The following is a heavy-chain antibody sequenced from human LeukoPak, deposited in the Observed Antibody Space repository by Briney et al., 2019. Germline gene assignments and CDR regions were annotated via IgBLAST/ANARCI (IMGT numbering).Heavy chain of an antibody. CDR1: GGSFSGDY. D-gene: IGHD2-2*01. V-gene: IGHV4-34*01. CDR2: INHSGST. Sequence: SETLSLTCAVYGGSFSGDYWSWIRQPPGKGLEWIGEINHSGSTNYNPSLKSRVTISVDTSKNQFSLKLSSVTAADTAVYYCARERYCSSTSCYYFDYWGQGTLVTVSS. J-gene: IGHJ4*02. CDR3: ARERYCSSTSCYYFDY.